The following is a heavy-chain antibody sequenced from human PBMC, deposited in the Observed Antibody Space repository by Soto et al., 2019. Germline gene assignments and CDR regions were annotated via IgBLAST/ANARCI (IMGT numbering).Heavy chain of an antibody. CDR2: IYYSGST. Sequence: PGKGLEWIGYIYYSGSTYYNPSLKSRVTISVDTSKNQFSLKLSSVTAADTAVYYCARAIIVLVPAAMVSHWFDPWGQATLLSVPS. J-gene: IGHJ5*02. V-gene: IGHV4-30-4*01. D-gene: IGHD2-2*01. CDR3: ARAIIVLVPAAMVSHWFDP.